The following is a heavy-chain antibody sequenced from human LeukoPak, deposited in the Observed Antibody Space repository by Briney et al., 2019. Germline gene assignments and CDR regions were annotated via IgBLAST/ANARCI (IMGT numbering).Heavy chain of an antibody. D-gene: IGHD2-2*01. Sequence: PGGSLRLSCAASGFTVSSNYMSWVRQAPGKGLEWVSVIYSGGITYYADSVKGRFTISRDNAKNSLYLQMNSLRAEDTAVYYCARDEPAEYQLLLRYYYYYMDVWGKGTTVTVSS. CDR1: GFTVSSNY. CDR3: ARDEPAEYQLLLRYYYYYMDV. CDR2: IYSGGIT. V-gene: IGHV3-53*01. J-gene: IGHJ6*03.